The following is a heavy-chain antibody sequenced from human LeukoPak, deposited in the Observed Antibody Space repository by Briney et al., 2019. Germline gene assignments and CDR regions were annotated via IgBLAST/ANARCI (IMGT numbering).Heavy chain of an antibody. CDR2: INHSGST. D-gene: IGHD4-23*01. CDR3: ARVPSWGLRWKNAFDI. Sequence: PSETLSLTCAVYGGSFSGYYWSWIRQPPGKGLEWIGEINHSGSTNYNPSLKSRVTISVDTSKNQFSLKLSSVTAADTAVYYCARVPSWGLRWKNAFDIWGQGTMVTVSS. CDR1: GGSFSGYY. V-gene: IGHV4-34*01. J-gene: IGHJ3*02.